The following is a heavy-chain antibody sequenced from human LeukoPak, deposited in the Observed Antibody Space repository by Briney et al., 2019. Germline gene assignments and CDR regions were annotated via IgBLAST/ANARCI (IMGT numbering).Heavy chain of an antibody. Sequence: GGSLRLSCAASGFTFSSYWMHWVRQAPGKGLVWVSRIKSDGSTNYADSVKGRFTISRDNAKNTVSLQMNSLRAEDTAVYYCAKGEASSGYYYDYWGQGTLVTVSS. J-gene: IGHJ4*02. CDR3: AKGEASSGYYYDY. V-gene: IGHV3-74*01. CDR2: IKSDGST. CDR1: GFTFSSYW. D-gene: IGHD3-22*01.